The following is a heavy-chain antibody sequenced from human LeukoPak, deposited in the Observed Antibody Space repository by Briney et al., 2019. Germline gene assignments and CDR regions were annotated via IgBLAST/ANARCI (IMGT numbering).Heavy chain of an antibody. CDR1: GGSFSGYY. D-gene: IGHD2-2*01. CDR2: INHSGST. J-gene: IGHJ6*02. CDR3: ARAGLACSSTSCYPDYYYYYGMDV. Sequence: SETLSLTCAVYGGSFSGYYWSWIRQPPGKGLEWIGEINHSGSTNYNPSLESRVTISVDTSKNQFSLKLSSVTAADTAVYYCARAGLACSSTSCYPDYYYYYGMDVWGQGTTVTVSS. V-gene: IGHV4-34*01.